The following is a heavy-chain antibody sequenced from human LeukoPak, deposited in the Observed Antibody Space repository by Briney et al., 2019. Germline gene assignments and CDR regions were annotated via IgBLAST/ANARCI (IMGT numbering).Heavy chain of an antibody. CDR1: GFTFSSYA. V-gene: IGHV3-21*01. Sequence: PGESLRLSCAAAGFTFSSYAMSWVRQAPGKGLEWVSSISSSSSYIYYADSVKGRFTISRDTAKNSQYLQMNSLRPEDTAVYYCARDSTGYSADRNFAYWGQGTLVTVSS. J-gene: IGHJ4*02. D-gene: IGHD3-9*01. CDR3: ARDSTGYSADRNFAY. CDR2: ISSSSSYI.